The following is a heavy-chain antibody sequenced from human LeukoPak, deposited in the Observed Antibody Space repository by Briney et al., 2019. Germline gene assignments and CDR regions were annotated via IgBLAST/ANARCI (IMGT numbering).Heavy chain of an antibody. V-gene: IGHV3-33*06. J-gene: IGHJ4*02. CDR1: GFTFSSYG. Sequence: GGSLRLSCAASGFTFSSYGMHWVRQAPGKGLEWVAVIWYDGSNKYYADSVKGRFTISRDNSKNTLYLQMNGLRAEDTAVYYCAKAPSREMATMEDWGQGTLVTVSS. CDR2: IWYDGSNK. D-gene: IGHD5-24*01. CDR3: AKAPSREMATMED.